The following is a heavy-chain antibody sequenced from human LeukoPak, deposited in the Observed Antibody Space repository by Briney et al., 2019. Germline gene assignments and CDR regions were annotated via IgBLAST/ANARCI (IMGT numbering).Heavy chain of an antibody. D-gene: IGHD5-12*01. CDR2: ISSSSSYI. CDR1: GFTFSSYS. Sequence: PGGSLRLSCAASGFTFSSYSMNWVRQAPGKGLEWVSSISSSSSYIYYADSVKGRFTISRDNAKNSLYLQINSLRAEDTAVYYCAREGPPIVAVGLDYWGQGTLVTVSS. CDR3: AREGPPIVAVGLDY. V-gene: IGHV3-21*01. J-gene: IGHJ4*02.